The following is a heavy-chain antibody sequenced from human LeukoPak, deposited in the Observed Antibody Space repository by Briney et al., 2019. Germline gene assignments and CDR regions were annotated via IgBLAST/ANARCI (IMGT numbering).Heavy chain of an antibody. D-gene: IGHD5-12*01. J-gene: IGHJ3*02. CDR2: IKSKSFGGTT. CDR3: ATDYSGYDAFDI. V-gene: IGHV3-15*01. Sequence: GVSLRLSCAASTLTFSDAWMSWVRQAPGKGLEWVGLIKSKSFGGTTDYAAALKGRFTISRDDSKSTLFLQMDSLKTEDTAVYYCATDYSGYDAFDIWGLGTMVIVSS. CDR1: TLTFSDAW.